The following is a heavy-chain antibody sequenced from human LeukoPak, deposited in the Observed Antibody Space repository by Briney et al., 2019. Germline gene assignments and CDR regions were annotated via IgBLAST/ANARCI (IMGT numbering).Heavy chain of an antibody. CDR1: GGSISSSSYY. J-gene: IGHJ1*01. Sequence: SETLSLACTVSGGSISSSSYYWGWIRQPPGKGLEWIGSIYYSGSTYYNPSLKSRVTISVDTSKNQFSLKLSSVTAADTAVYYCARHGRQGDYYDSSGYYLGFQHWGQGTLVTVSS. D-gene: IGHD3-22*01. V-gene: IGHV4-39*01. CDR3: ARHGRQGDYYDSSGYYLGFQH. CDR2: IYYSGST.